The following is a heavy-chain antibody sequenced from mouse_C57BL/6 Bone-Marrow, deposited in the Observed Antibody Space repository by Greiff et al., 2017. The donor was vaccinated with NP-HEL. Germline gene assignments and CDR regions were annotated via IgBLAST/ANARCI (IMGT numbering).Heavy chain of an antibody. CDR2: IYPGNSDT. V-gene: IGHV1-5*01. CDR3: TYGNYYYAMDY. Sequence: VHVKQSGTVLARPGASVKMSCKTSGYTFTSYWMHWVKQRPGQGLEWIGAIYPGNSDTSYNQKFKGKAKLTAVTSASTAYMELSSLTNEDSAVYYCTYGNYYYAMDYWGQGTSGTVSS. D-gene: IGHD2-1*01. J-gene: IGHJ4*01. CDR1: GYTFTSYW.